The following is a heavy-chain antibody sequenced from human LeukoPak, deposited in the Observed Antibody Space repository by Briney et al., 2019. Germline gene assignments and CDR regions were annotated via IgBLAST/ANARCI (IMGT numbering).Heavy chain of an antibody. CDR3: ARAPSEIGGYYPEYFRH. CDR2: IKSDGST. CDR1: GFTFSSYW. D-gene: IGHD3-22*01. V-gene: IGHV3-74*01. Sequence: PGGSLRLSCAASGFTFSSYWMHWVRQAPGKGLVWVSRIKSDGSTNDAESVKGRFTISRDNAKNTVSLQMNSLRAEDTGVYYCARAPSEIGGYYPEYFRHWGQGTLVTVSS. J-gene: IGHJ1*01.